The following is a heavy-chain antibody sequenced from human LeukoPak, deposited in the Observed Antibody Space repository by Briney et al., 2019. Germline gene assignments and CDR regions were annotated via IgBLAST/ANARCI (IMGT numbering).Heavy chain of an antibody. CDR1: GGSFSGYY. J-gene: IGHJ4*02. Sequence: PSETLSLTCAVYGGSFSGYYWSWIRQPPGKGLEWIGEINHSGSTNYNPSLKSRVTISVDTSKNQFSLKLSSVTAADTAGYYCARGGYYYDSSGYLSKFGYWGQGTLVTASS. V-gene: IGHV4-34*01. CDR2: INHSGST. CDR3: ARGGYYYDSSGYLSKFGY. D-gene: IGHD3-22*01.